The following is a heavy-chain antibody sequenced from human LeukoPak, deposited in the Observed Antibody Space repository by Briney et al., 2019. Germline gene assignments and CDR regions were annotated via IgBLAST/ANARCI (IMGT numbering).Heavy chain of an antibody. CDR3: ARDWDTGDLDY. V-gene: IGHV3-48*04. D-gene: IGHD5-18*01. CDR1: GFTFSSYS. CDR2: ISSSSSTI. J-gene: IGHJ4*02. Sequence: PGGSLRLSCAASGFTFSSYSMNWVRQAPGKGLEWVSYISSSSSTIYYADSVKGRFTISRDNAKNSLYLQMNSLRAEDTAVYYCARDWDTGDLDYWGQGTLVTVSS.